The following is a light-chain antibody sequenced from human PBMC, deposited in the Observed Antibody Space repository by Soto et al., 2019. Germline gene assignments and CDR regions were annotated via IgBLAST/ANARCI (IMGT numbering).Light chain of an antibody. CDR1: QGIAPN. CDR3: QKYNNAPLT. Sequence: DVQMTQSPASLSAFAGERATISCRASQGIAPNLAWFQQKPGKVPKLLIYATSTLPTGVPSRFSGSGSGTDFTLTINSLQPEDVGTYYCQKYNNAPLTFGGGTKVEIK. V-gene: IGKV1-27*01. J-gene: IGKJ4*01. CDR2: ATS.